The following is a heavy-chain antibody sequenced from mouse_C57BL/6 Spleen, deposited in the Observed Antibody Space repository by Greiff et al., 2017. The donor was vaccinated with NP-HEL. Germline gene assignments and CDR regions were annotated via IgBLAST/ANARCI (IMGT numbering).Heavy chain of an antibody. V-gene: IGHV1-72*01. CDR2: IGPFSCGT. CDR3: ESWGAHYWAMDY. CDR1: GYTFTSYW. J-gene: IGHJ4*01. Sequence: QVQLQQPGAELVQPGASVKLSCTASGYTFTSYWMPWVQQRPGRGLEWVGRIGPFSCGTKYNEKFKSKATLTGDKPSSTAYMQLSSLTSEDSADYYGESWGAHYWAMDYWGKGTSVTVAS. D-gene: IGHD4-1*01.